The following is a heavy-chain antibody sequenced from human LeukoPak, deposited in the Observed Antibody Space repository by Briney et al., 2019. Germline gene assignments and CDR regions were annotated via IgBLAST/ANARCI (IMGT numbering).Heavy chain of an antibody. J-gene: IGHJ3*02. Sequence: GGFLRLFCATYGSPSDVHGISCVRQDSRKAQETIIDHTWIGVSTGYADSVKGRFTISRDNAKNYLYLQMNSLRAEDTALYYCARPSTYYYDSSGYFSAFDIWGQGTMVTVSS. V-gene: IGHV3-20*04. CDR1: GSPSDVHG. D-gene: IGHD3-22*01. CDR2: HTWIGVST. CDR3: ARPSTYYYDSSGYFSAFDI.